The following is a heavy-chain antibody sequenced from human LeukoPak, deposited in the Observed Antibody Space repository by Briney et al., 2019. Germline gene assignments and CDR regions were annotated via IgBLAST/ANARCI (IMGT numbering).Heavy chain of an antibody. CDR3: ARDPGDYYDSSGYPFDY. J-gene: IGHJ4*02. D-gene: IGHD3-22*01. CDR1: GFTFSSYS. Sequence: GGSLRLSCAASGFTFSSYSMNWVRQAPGKGLEWVSSISSSSSYIYYADSVKGRFTISRDNAKNSLYLQMNSLRAEDTAVYYCARDPGDYYDSSGYPFDYWGQGTLVTVSS. V-gene: IGHV3-21*01. CDR2: ISSSSSYI.